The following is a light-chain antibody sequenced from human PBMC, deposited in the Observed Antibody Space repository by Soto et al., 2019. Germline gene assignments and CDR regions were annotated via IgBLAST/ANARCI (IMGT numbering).Light chain of an antibody. J-gene: IGLJ2*01. CDR2: LEGSGSY. CDR3: ETWDFNPRV. V-gene: IGLV4-60*02. Sequence: QLVLTQSSSASASPGSSVKLTCTLSSGHSSYIIAWHQQQPGKAPRYLMKLEGSGSYHKGSGVPDRFSGSSTGADRYLTISNLQFEDEADYYCETWDFNPRVFGGGTKLTVL. CDR1: SGHSSYI.